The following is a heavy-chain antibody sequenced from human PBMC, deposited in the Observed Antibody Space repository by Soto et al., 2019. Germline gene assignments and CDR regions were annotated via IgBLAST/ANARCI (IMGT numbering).Heavy chain of an antibody. Sequence: QVQLQESGPGLVKPSGTLSLTCAVSGGSISSSNWWSWVRQPPGKGLEWIGEIYHSGSTNYNPSLNSRVTTSVDKSKSQCSLKLSSVTAADTAVYYGARAFKLGREPLNYFDYWGQGTMVTVSS. CDR3: ARAFKLGREPLNYFDY. J-gene: IGHJ4*02. CDR1: GGSISSSNW. D-gene: IGHD1-26*01. V-gene: IGHV4-4*02. CDR2: IYHSGST.